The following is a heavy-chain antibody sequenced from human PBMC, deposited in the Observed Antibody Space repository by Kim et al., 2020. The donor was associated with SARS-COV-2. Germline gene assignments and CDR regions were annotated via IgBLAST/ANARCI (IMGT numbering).Heavy chain of an antibody. Sequence: SVKVSCKASGGTFSSYAISWVRQAPGQGLEWMGGIIPIFGTANYAQKFQGRVTITADESTSTAYMELSSLRSEDTAVYYCARDGGYYYGSGSYYNGYFDYWGQGTLVTVSS. CDR1: GGTFSSYA. CDR2: IIPIFGTA. J-gene: IGHJ4*02. D-gene: IGHD3-10*01. V-gene: IGHV1-69*13. CDR3: ARDGGYYYGSGSYYNGYFDY.